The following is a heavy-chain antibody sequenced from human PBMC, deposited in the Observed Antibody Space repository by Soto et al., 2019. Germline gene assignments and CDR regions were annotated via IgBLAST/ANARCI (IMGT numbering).Heavy chain of an antibody. V-gene: IGHV1-69*06. J-gene: IGHJ6*02. Sequence: SVKVSCKASGGTFSSYASSWVRQAPGQGLEWMGGIIPIFGTANYAQKFQGRVTITADKSTSTAYMELSSLRSEDTAVYYFARDSGRLYSSSSEVYYYGMDVWGQGTTVTVSS. D-gene: IGHD6-6*01. CDR2: IIPIFGTA. CDR3: ARDSGRLYSSSSEVYYYGMDV. CDR1: GGTFSSYA.